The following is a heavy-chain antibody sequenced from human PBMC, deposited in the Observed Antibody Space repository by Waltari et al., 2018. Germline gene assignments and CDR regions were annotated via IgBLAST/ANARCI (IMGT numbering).Heavy chain of an antibody. CDR3: ARSAPDYFDY. CDR2: IYTSGST. J-gene: IGHJ4*02. V-gene: IGHV4-61*02. Sequence: QVQLQESGPGLVKPSQTLSLTCTVSGGSISSGSYYWSWIRQPAGKGLEWIGRIYTSGSTNYNPSLKSRVTISVDTSKNQFSLKLSSVTAADTAVYYCARSAPDYFDYWGQGTLVTVSS. CDR1: GGSISSGSYY.